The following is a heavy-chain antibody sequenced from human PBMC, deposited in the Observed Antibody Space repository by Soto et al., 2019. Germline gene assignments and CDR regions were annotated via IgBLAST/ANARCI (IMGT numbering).Heavy chain of an antibody. CDR2: IYHSGST. J-gene: IGHJ6*02. Sequence: SETLSLTCAVTGGSISSSNWWTWVRQPPGKGLEWIGEIYHSGSTNYNPSLKSRVTISLDQSKNHFSLKLTSVTAADTAVYYCARDQGEAEHLSSYYYYGMDVWGQGTTVTVS. D-gene: IGHD2-15*01. CDR3: ARDQGEAEHLSSYYYYGMDV. CDR1: GGSISSSNW. V-gene: IGHV4-4*02.